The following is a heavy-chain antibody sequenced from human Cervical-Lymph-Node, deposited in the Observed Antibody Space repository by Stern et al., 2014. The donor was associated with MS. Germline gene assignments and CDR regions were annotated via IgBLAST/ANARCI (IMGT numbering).Heavy chain of an antibody. D-gene: IGHD2-21*02. CDR1: GGSIANYY. V-gene: IGHV4-59*01. CDR2: FFNSGNT. J-gene: IGHJ5*02. Sequence: QLQLQESGPGLVRPSETLSLTCTVSGGSIANYYWTWIRQPPGRGLEWIGYFFNSGNTNYNASLKSRVSMSVDTSKNQISLRLNSVTAADTAVYYCARGKYCGGDCYYWFDPWGQGTLVTVSS. CDR3: ARGKYCGGDCYYWFDP.